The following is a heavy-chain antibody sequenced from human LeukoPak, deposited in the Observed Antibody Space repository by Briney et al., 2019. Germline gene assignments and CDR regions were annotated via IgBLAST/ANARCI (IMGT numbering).Heavy chain of an antibody. J-gene: IGHJ4*02. CDR1: GGSISSYY. Sequence: SETLSLTCTVSGGSISSYYWGWIRQPPGKGLEWIGSIYHSGSTNYNPSLKSRVTISVDKSKNQFSLKLSSVTAADTAVYYCARSGQQLAFDYWGQGTLVTVSS. D-gene: IGHD6-13*01. CDR2: IYHSGST. CDR3: ARSGQQLAFDY. V-gene: IGHV4-39*07.